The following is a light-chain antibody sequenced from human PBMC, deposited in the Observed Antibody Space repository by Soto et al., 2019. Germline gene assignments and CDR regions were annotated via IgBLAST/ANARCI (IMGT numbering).Light chain of an antibody. J-gene: IGLJ1*01. CDR1: SSDVGAYNY. CDR2: DVS. CDR3: SSYKTSANYV. Sequence: QSALTQPASVSGSPGQSITIYCTGTSSDVGAYNYVSWYQQHPGKAPKLMIYDVSNRPSGVSNRFSGSKSGNTASLTISGLQAEDEADYYCSSYKTSANYVFGTGTKVTVL. V-gene: IGLV2-14*01.